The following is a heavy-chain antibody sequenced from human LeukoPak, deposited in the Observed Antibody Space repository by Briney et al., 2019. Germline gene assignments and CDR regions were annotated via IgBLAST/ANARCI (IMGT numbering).Heavy chain of an antibody. CDR1: GFTFSNYW. CDR2: IKQDGSGK. CDR3: ARDSAGNDY. J-gene: IGHJ4*02. V-gene: IGHV3-7*01. D-gene: IGHD4-23*01. Sequence: GGSLRLSCAASGFTFSNYWMHWVRQAPGKGLVWVANIKQDGSGKYYVDSVKGRFTISRDNAKNSLYLQMNSLRAEDTAMYYCARDSAGNDYWGQGTLVTVSS.